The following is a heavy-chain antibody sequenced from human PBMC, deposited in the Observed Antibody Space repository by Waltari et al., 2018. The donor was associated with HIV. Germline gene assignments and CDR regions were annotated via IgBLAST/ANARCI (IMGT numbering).Heavy chain of an antibody. CDR2: ISGSGSSP. Sequence: EVQLLESGGGLVQPGGSLRLSCAASGFLFSRYSMTWVRQAPGKGLEWVSSISGSGSSPYFADSVKGRFTISRDNSKNTLYLQMNSLRAEDTAVYYCAREGSFSSSGSFGDYWGQGTLVTVSS. J-gene: IGHJ4*02. D-gene: IGHD1-26*01. CDR3: AREGSFSSSGSFGDY. V-gene: IGHV3-23*01. CDR1: GFLFSRYS.